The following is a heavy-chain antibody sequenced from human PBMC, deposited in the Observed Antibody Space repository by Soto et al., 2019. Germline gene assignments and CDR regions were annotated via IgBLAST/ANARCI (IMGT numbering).Heavy chain of an antibody. D-gene: IGHD4-17*01. CDR3: AKESMPQLYGDTLFDY. CDR1: GFSFSSYA. V-gene: IGHV3-23*01. J-gene: IGHJ4*02. Sequence: QLLESGGGLVQPGGSLRLSCEASGFSFSSYALSGVRQAPGKGLEWVSTFSAGGRAYYADSVKGRFTIAKDTSKNTLRLQASTLRAEDTAVYYCAKESMPQLYGDTLFDYWGQGTRVTVSS. CDR2: FSAGGRA.